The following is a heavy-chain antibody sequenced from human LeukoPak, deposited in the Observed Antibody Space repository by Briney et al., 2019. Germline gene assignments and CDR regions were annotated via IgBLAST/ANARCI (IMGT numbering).Heavy chain of an antibody. D-gene: IGHD1-26*01. J-gene: IGHJ6*02. CDR3: AGSYNNAGYFYYGMDV. V-gene: IGHV4-30-4*01. Sequence: SETLSLTCTVSGXSISSGDYYWSWIRQPPGKGLEWIGYIYYSGSTDYNPSLKSRVTISLDTSKNQFSLRLSSVTAADAAVYYCAGSYNNAGYFYYGMDVWGQGTTVTVSS. CDR1: GXSISSGDYY. CDR2: IYYSGST.